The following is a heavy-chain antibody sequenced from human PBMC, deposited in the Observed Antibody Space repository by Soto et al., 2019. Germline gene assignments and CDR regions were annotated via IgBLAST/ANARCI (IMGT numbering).Heavy chain of an antibody. Sequence: PGGSLRLSCAASGFTFSSYAMHWVRQAPGKGLEWVAVISYDGSNKYYADSVKGRFTISRDNSKNTLYLQMNSLRAEDTAVYYCARDRPYYYDSSGYYYGPFDYWGQGTLVTVS. J-gene: IGHJ4*02. CDR3: ARDRPYYYDSSGYYYGPFDY. V-gene: IGHV3-30-3*01. CDR1: GFTFSSYA. D-gene: IGHD3-22*01. CDR2: ISYDGSNK.